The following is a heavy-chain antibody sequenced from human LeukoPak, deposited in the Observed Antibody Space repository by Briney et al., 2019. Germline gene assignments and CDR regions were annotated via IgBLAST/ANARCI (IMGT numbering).Heavy chain of an antibody. CDR3: ARDLNWAFDY. D-gene: IGHD1-1*01. J-gene: IGHJ4*02. CDR1: GFTFSDYY. Sequence: PGGSLRLSCAVSGFTFSDYYMSWVRQAPGKGLEWVSHIFSSDSTIGYADSVKGRFTVSRDNAKNSLYLQMNNLRDDDTAVYYCARDLNWAFDYWGQGTLVTVSS. V-gene: IGHV3-11*04. CDR2: IFSSDSTI.